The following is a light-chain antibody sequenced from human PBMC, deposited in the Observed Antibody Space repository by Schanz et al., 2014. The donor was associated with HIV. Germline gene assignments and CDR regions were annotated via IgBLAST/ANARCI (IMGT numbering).Light chain of an antibody. J-gene: IGKJ4*01. Sequence: DIQMTQSPSSLSASVGDRVTITCRASQSISSYLNWYQQKPGKAPKLLIYAASSLQSGVPSRFSGSGSGTEFTLTISNLEPEDVATYYCQKYNSAPLTFGGGTKVEIK. CDR3: QKYNSAPLT. CDR1: QSISSY. V-gene: IGKV1-39*01. CDR2: AAS.